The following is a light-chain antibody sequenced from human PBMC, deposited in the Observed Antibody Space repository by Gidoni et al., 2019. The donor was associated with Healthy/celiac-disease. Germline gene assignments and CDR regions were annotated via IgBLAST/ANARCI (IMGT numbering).Light chain of an antibody. CDR3: QSYDSSLSGHVV. CDR2: GNS. V-gene: IGLV1-40*01. Sequence: QSVLTQPPSVSGAPGKRVTISCTGSRSNIGAGYDVHWYQQLPGTATKLLIYGNSNRPSGVPDRFSGSKSGTSASLAITGLQAEDEADYYCQSYDSSLSGHVVFGGGTKLTVL. J-gene: IGLJ2*01. CDR1: RSNIGAGYD.